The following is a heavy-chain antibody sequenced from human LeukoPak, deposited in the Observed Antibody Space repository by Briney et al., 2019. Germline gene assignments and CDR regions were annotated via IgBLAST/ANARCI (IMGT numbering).Heavy chain of an antibody. CDR1: GFTFSSYA. J-gene: IGHJ4*02. Sequence: PGGSLRLSCAASGFTFSSYAMSWVRQAPGKGLEWVSAISGSGGSTYYADSVKGRFTISRDNSKNTLSLQMNSLRAEDTAVYYCANGGVRSGSYYVPYYFDYWGQGTLVTVSS. CDR3: ANGGVRSGSYYVPYYFDY. CDR2: ISGSGGST. D-gene: IGHD1-26*01. V-gene: IGHV3-23*01.